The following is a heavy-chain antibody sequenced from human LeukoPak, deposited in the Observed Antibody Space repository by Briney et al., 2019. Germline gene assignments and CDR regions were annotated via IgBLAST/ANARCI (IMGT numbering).Heavy chain of an antibody. CDR2: IYWNDNK. J-gene: IGHJ5*02. CDR1: GFSLSTIGVG. D-gene: IGHD3-22*01. V-gene: IGHV2-5*01. Sequence: SGPTLVNPTQTLTLTCTFSGFSLSTIGVGVTWVRQPPGKALEWLGLIYWNDNKHYSPSLKTRLTITNDTSKKQVVLTMTNMDPVDTATYYCAHDRAGIGFDPWGQGTLVTVSS. CDR3: AHDRAGIGFDP.